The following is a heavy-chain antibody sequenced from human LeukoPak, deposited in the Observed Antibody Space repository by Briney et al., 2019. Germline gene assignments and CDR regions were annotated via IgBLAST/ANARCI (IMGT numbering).Heavy chain of an antibody. D-gene: IGHD6-13*01. V-gene: IGHV3-21*01. CDR3: ARGGPLAAAFNY. J-gene: IGHJ4*02. Sequence: GGSLRLSCAASGFTFSSYSMNWVRQAPGKGLEWVSFISSSSSYIYYADSVKGRFTISRDNAKNSLYLQMNSLRAEDTAVYYCARGGPLAAAFNYWGQGTLVTVSS. CDR2: ISSSSSYI. CDR1: GFTFSSYS.